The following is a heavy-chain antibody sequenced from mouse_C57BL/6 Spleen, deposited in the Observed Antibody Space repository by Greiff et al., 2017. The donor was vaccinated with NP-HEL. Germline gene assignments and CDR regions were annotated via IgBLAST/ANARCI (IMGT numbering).Heavy chain of an antibody. CDR1: GFSFNTYA. Sequence: EVKLVESGGGLVQPKGSLKLSCAASGFSFNTYAMNWVRQAPGKGLEWVARIRSKSNNYATYYADSVKDRFTISRDDSESMLYLQMNNLKTEDTARYCCVRHGETGAMDYWGQGTSVTVSS. V-gene: IGHV10-1*01. J-gene: IGHJ4*01. CDR2: IRSKSNNYAT. D-gene: IGHD2-13*01. CDR3: VRHGETGAMDY.